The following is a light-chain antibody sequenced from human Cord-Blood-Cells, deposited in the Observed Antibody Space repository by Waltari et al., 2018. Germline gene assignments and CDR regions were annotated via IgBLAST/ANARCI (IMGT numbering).Light chain of an antibody. CDR3: QQYNSYPWT. CDR2: DAS. Sequence: DIQMTQSPSTLSASVGDRVTITCRASQRISSWLAWYQQKPGKAPKILIYDASSLERGVPSVFSGSGSGTEFTLTISSLQPDDFATYYCQQYNSYPWTFGQGTKVEIK. CDR1: QRISSW. J-gene: IGKJ1*01. V-gene: IGKV1-5*01.